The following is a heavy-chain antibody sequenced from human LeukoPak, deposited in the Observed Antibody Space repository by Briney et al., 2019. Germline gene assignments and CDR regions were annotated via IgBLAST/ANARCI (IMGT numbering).Heavy chain of an antibody. CDR3: TKGGGPMSATTERYSFDH. V-gene: IGHV3-30*18. CDR2: ISNEGRVQ. J-gene: IGHJ4*02. D-gene: IGHD4-17*01. CDR1: GFTFSDYG. Sequence: GGSLRLSCAASGFTFSDYGMHWVRQAPGKGLEWVTVISNEGRVQYYADSVKGRFTISRDNSENTLSLQMNSLRADDTAVYYCTKGGGPMSATTERYSFDHWGRGTLVTVSS.